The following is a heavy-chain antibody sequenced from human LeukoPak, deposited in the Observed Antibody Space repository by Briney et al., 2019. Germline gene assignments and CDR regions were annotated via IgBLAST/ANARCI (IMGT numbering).Heavy chain of an antibody. V-gene: IGHV3-53*01. J-gene: IGHJ4*02. CDR3: AKGTSSSCYSAPNY. Sequence: GGSLRLSCVASGFTVSSNYMTWVRQAPGKGLEWVSVIYTGGTPYYADSVKGRFTISRDISKNTVYLQMNSLRVEDTAVYFCAKGTSSSCYSAPNYWGQGTLVTVSS. CDR1: GFTVSSNY. CDR2: IYTGGTP. D-gene: IGHD2-15*01.